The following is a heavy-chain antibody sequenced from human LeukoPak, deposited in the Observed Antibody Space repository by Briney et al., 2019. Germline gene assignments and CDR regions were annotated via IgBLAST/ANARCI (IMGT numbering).Heavy chain of an antibody. CDR3: ARDSSWHVPVPENPVAFDY. V-gene: IGHV3-23*01. CDR1: GFTFSSYG. Sequence: GGTLRLSCAASGFTFSSYGMSWVRQAPGKGLEWVSAISGSGGSTYYADSVKGRFTISRDNSKNTLYLQMNSLRAEDTAMYYCARDSSWHVPVPENPVAFDYWGQGTLVTVSS. CDR2: ISGSGGST. D-gene: IGHD6-13*01. J-gene: IGHJ4*02.